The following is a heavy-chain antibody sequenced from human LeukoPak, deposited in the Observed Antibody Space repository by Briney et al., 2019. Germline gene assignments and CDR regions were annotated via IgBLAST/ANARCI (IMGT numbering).Heavy chain of an antibody. Sequence: GASVKVSCKASGDTFSNYDVAWVLQAPGQGLEWMGRIIPVFDTAKYAQNFQGRVTMTTDESSSTAYMELYSLRSEDTAVYYCALSAEKQLVYFDFWGQGTLVTVSS. V-gene: IGHV1-69*05. CDR1: GDTFSNYD. CDR3: ALSAEKQLVYFDF. CDR2: IIPVFDTA. J-gene: IGHJ4*02. D-gene: IGHD6-13*01.